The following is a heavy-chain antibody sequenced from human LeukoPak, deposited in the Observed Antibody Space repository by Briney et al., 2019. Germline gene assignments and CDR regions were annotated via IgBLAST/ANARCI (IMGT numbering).Heavy chain of an antibody. CDR1: GSTFTSYW. D-gene: IGHD3-22*01. Sequence: PGESLKISCQGSGSTFTSYWIGWVRQLPGKGLEWMGIIYPGDSDTRYSPSFQGQVTISADKSISTAYLQWSSLKASDTAMYYCARHSQASYYYDSSGHRPYYYYYMDVWGKGTTVTVSS. V-gene: IGHV5-51*01. CDR3: ARHSQASYYYDSSGHRPYYYYYMDV. CDR2: IYPGDSDT. J-gene: IGHJ6*03.